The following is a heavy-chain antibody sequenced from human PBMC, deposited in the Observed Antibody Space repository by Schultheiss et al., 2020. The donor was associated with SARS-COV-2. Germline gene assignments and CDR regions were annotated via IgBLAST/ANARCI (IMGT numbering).Heavy chain of an antibody. CDR2: ISYDGSNK. Sequence: GGSLRLSCAASGFTFSSYSMNWVRQAPGKGLEWVAVISYDGSNKYYADSVKGRFTISRDNSKNTLFLQMNSLRAEDTAVYYCARDGDIVVVPAAMDPNYYFYYMDVWGKGTTVTVSS. V-gene: IGHV3-30*03. CDR3: ARDGDIVVVPAAMDPNYYFYYMDV. CDR1: GFTFSSYS. J-gene: IGHJ6*03. D-gene: IGHD2-2*01.